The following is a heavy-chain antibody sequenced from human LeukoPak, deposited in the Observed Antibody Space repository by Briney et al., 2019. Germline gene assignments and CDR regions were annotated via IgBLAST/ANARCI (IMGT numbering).Heavy chain of an antibody. CDR1: GYSFTSYW. CDR2: IYPGDSDT. CDR3: ARGTRITIFGVVTRMENWFDP. V-gene: IGHV5-51*01. Sequence: GESLKISCKGSGYSFTSYWIGWVRQMPGKGLEWMGIIYPGDSDTRYSPSFQGQVTISADKSISTAYLQWSSLKASDTAMYYCARGTRITIFGVVTRMENWFDPWGQGTLVTVSP. D-gene: IGHD3-3*01. J-gene: IGHJ5*02.